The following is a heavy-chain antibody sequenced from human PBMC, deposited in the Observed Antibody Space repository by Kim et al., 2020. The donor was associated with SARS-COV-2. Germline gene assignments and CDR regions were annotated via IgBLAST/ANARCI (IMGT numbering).Heavy chain of an antibody. CDR3: AGVPVTSYWFDP. J-gene: IGHJ5*02. CDR1: GGSISSGGYS. V-gene: IGHV4-30-2*01. D-gene: IGHD2-8*01. CDR2: IYHSGST. Sequence: SETLSLTCAVSGGSISSGGYSWSWIRPPPGQGLEWIGYIYHSGSTYYNPSLKSRVTISVDRSKNQFSLKLSSVTAADTAVYYCAGVPVTSYWFDPWGQRTLGTVSS.